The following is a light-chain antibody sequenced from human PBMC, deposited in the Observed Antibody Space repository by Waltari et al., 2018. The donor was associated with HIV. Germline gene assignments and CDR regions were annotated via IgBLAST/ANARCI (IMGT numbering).Light chain of an antibody. Sequence: QAGLTQPPSVSKALGQTATFTCTGDKNNVGFQGAAWLKHHQGHPPKLLSYRGNNRPSGVPDRFSASTSGKTASLNITGLQADDEADYYCSSWDTRLNGWVFGGGTHLTVL. V-gene: IGLV10-54*01. CDR1: KNNVGFQG. CDR2: RGN. CDR3: SSWDTRLNGWV. J-gene: IGLJ3*02.